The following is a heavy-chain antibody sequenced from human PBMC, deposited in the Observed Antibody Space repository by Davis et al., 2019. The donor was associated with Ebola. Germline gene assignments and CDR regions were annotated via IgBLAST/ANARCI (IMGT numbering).Heavy chain of an antibody. J-gene: IGHJ4*02. CDR1: GYTFTSYG. CDR2: IRAYNGNT. CDR3: ASGRSGVAADCDY. V-gene: IGHV1-18*04. Sequence: ASVKVSCKASGYTFTSYGISWVRQAPGQGLEWMGWIRAYNGNTNYAQKLQGRVTMTTDTSTSTAYMDLRSLGYDDTAVYYCASGRSGVAADCDYWGQGTLVTVSS. D-gene: IGHD3-3*01.